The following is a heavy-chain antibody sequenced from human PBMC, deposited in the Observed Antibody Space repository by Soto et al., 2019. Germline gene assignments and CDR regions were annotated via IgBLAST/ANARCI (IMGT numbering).Heavy chain of an antibody. CDR2: IKSKTDGGTT. V-gene: IGHV3-15*07. Sequence: EVQLVESGGGLVKPGGSLRLSCAASGFTFSNAWMNWVRQAPGKGLEWVGRIKSKTDGGTTDYAAPVKGRFTISRDDSKSTLYLQMNSLKTENTAVYYCTTVSYGDYEAHDAFDIWGQGTMVTVSS. D-gene: IGHD4-17*01. J-gene: IGHJ3*02. CDR3: TTVSYGDYEAHDAFDI. CDR1: GFTFSNAW.